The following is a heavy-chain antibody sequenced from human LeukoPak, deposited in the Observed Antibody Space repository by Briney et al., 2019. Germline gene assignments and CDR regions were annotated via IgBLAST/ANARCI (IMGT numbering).Heavy chain of an antibody. CDR2: ISYDGSNK. Sequence: GGSLRLSCAASGFTFSSYGMHWVRQALGKGLEWVAVISYDGSNKYYADSVKGRFTISRDNSKNTLYLQMNSLRAEDTAVYYCAKDRSGGSIDYWGQGTLVTVSS. D-gene: IGHD2-15*01. CDR3: AKDRSGGSIDY. V-gene: IGHV3-30*18. J-gene: IGHJ4*02. CDR1: GFTFSSYG.